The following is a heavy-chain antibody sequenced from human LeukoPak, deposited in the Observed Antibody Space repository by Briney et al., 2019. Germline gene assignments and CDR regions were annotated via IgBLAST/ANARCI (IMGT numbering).Heavy chain of an antibody. CDR2: IYHSGST. D-gene: IGHD5-12*01. V-gene: IGHV4-38-2*02. CDR3: ARELARGYSGYPFDP. Sequence: SETLSLTCTVSGYSISRGYYWGWIRQPPGKGLEWIGSIYHSGSTYYNPSLKSRVTISVDTSKNQISLKLSSVTAADTAVYYCARELARGYSGYPFDPWGQGTLVTVSS. CDR1: GYSISRGYY. J-gene: IGHJ5*02.